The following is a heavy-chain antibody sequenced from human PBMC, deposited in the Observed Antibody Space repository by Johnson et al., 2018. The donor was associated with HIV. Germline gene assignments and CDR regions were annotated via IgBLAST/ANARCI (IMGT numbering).Heavy chain of an antibody. CDR1: GFTFDDYA. J-gene: IGHJ3*02. CDR2: ICWNGGSI. V-gene: IGHV3-9*01. CDR3: ARDRGKAGYAFDI. Sequence: VQLVESGGGVVRPGGSLRLSCAASGFTFDDYAMHWVRQAPGKGLEWVSGICWNGGSIGYADSVKGRFTISRDNAKNSLYLQMNSLRPEDTAVDYCARDRGKAGYAFDIWGQGTMVTVSS. D-gene: IGHD3-10*01.